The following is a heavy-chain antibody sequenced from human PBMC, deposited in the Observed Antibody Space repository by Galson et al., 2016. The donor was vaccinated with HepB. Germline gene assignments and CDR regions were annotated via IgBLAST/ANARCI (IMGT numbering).Heavy chain of an antibody. J-gene: IGHJ4*02. V-gene: IGHV3-30*03. Sequence: SLRLSCAASGFNFNTYGMHWVRQAPGKGLEWVAADSVHGGRKFYEDVVKGRFTISRDSAKTMLFLQMSSLGDDDKAVYFCARRHEYCPPVGCSVDYWGQGTLVSVSS. CDR1: GFNFNTYG. CDR2: DSVHGGRK. CDR3: ARRHEYCPPVGCSVDY. D-gene: IGHD2/OR15-2a*01.